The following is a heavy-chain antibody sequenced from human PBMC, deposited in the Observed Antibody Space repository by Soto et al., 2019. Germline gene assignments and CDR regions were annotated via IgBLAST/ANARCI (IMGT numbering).Heavy chain of an antibody. D-gene: IGHD3-22*01. CDR2: ISAHTGNR. CDR1: GYMFTSYG. Sequence: QVQLVQSGAEVKKPGASVKVSCKASGYMFTSYGFSGVRQAPGQGLEWLGWISAHTGNRVYAPRLQGRVSMPTDTSSGTAYMELRSLRYDDTAVYYCARDFFNSSAYCDYWGQGTLVTVYS. CDR3: ARDFFNSSAYCDY. V-gene: IGHV1-18*01. J-gene: IGHJ4*02.